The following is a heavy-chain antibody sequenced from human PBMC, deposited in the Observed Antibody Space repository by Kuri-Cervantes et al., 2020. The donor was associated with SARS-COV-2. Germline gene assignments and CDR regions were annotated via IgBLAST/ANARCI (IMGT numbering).Heavy chain of an antibody. V-gene: IGHV4-34*01. Sequence: SETLSLTCAVYGGSFSGYYWSWIRQPPGKGLEWIGEINHSGSTNYNPSLKSRVTISVDTSKNQFSLKLSSVTAADTAVYYCARGRLTYGSGSYYQHYYYGMDVWGQGTTVTVSS. J-gene: IGHJ6*02. CDR2: INHSGST. CDR1: GGSFSGYY. D-gene: IGHD3-10*01. CDR3: ARGRLTYGSGSYYQHYYYGMDV.